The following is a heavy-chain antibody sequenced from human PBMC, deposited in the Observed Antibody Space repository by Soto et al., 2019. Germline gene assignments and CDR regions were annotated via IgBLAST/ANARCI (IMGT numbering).Heavy chain of an antibody. CDR2: IWYDGSNK. CDR3: ARDDIPGRAVAIYGMDV. CDR1: GFTFSNYG. J-gene: IGHJ6*02. V-gene: IGHV3-33*01. Sequence: PGVSLSLSYAASGFTFSNYGMHWVRQAPGKGLEWVAVIWYDGSNKYYADPVKGRFTISRDNSKNTLYLQINSLRAEDTAVYYCARDDIPGRAVAIYGMDVWGQGTTVTVSS. D-gene: IGHD6-19*01.